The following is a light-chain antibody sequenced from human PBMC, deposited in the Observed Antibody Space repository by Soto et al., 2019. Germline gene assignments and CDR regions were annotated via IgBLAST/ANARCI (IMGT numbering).Light chain of an antibody. CDR2: GAS. CDR3: QQYGSAPVT. J-gene: IGKJ1*01. V-gene: IGKV3-20*01. Sequence: EIVLTQSPGTLSLSPGERATLSCRASQSVSSSYLAWYQQKPGQDPRLLIYGASSRATGIPDRVSGSGSGTDFTLTISRLEPEDFSVYYCQQYGSAPVTFGQGPKVEIK. CDR1: QSVSSSY.